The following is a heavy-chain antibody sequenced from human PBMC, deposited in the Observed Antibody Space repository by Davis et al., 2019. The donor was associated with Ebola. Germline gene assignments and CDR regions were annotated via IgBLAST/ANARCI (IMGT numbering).Heavy chain of an antibody. CDR3: ARWKFPGGYGMDV. J-gene: IGHJ6*02. D-gene: IGHD4-23*01. CDR1: GYTFTGYY. V-gene: IGHV1-46*01. Sequence: ASVKVSCMASGYTFTGYYMHRVRQPPGQGLEWMGIINPSGGSTSYAQKFQGRVTMTRDTSTSTVYMELSSLRSEDTAVYYCARWKFPGGYGMDVWGQGTTVTVSS. CDR2: INPSGGST.